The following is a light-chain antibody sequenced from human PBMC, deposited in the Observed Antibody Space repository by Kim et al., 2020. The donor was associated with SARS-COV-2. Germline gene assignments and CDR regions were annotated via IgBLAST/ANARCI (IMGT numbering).Light chain of an antibody. V-gene: IGLV2-14*03. CDR3: SSYTGTTTSVL. J-gene: IGLJ2*01. CDR1: STDVGGYNS. CDR2: DVS. Sequence: QSALTQPASVSGSPGQSITIPCAGTSTDVGGYNSVSWYQQHPGKAPKLMIYDVSNRPSGVSNRFSGSKSDNTASLTISGLQAEDEADYFCSSYTGTTTSVLFGGGTQLTVL.